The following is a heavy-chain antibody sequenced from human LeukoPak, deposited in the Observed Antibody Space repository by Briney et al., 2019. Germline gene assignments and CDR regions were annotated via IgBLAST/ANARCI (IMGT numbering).Heavy chain of an antibody. V-gene: IGHV3-74*01. CDR3: RREDPIS. CDR1: GFTFSSYW. J-gene: IGHJ5*02. CDR2: NNSDGSST. Sequence: GGSLRLSCAASGFTFSSYWMHWVRQAPGEGLVWVSRNNSDGSSTTYADSVKGRFTISRDNAKNTLYLQMNSLTAEDTAVYYCRREDPISWGQGTLVTVSS.